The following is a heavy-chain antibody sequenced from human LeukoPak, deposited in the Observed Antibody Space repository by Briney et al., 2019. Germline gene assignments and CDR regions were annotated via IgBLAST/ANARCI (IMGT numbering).Heavy chain of an antibody. Sequence: PSETLSLTCAVYGESFSSYYWSWIRQPPGKGLEWIGYIYYSGSTNYNPSLKSRVSISVDTSKNQFSLKLSSVTAADTAVYYCARTGSTVTMLYPFDHWGQGTLVTVSS. CDR3: ARTGSTVTMLYPFDH. V-gene: IGHV4-59*01. J-gene: IGHJ4*02. CDR1: GESFSSYY. D-gene: IGHD4-17*01. CDR2: IYYSGST.